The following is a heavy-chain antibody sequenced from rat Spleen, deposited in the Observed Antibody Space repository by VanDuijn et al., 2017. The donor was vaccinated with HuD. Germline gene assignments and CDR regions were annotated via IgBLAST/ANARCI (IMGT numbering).Heavy chain of an antibody. J-gene: IGHJ4*01. D-gene: IGHD4-3*01. CDR3: ARHNSGYGVMEA. CDR2: ISYDGSST. Sequence: EVQLVESGGGLVQPGRSLKLSCAASGFTFSDYNMAWVRQAPKKGLEWVATISYDGSSTYYRDSVEGRLTISRDNAKSTLYLQMDSRMSEDTATYYCARHNSGYGVMEAWGQGASVTVSS. CDR1: GFTFSDYN. V-gene: IGHV5-7*01.